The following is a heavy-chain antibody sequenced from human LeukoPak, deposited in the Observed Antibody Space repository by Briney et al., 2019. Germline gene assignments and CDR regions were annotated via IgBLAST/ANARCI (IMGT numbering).Heavy chain of an antibody. D-gene: IGHD3-10*01. J-gene: IGHJ6*03. CDR1: GDSVSSNSVA. Sequence: PSQTLSLTCAISGDSVSSNSVAWNWIRQSPSRGLEWLGRTYYMSKWYNDYAVSVKSRIIINPDTSKNQFSLQLNSVTPEDTAVYYCARWRHRDSASPGLMDVWDKGTTVTVSS. V-gene: IGHV6-1*01. CDR2: TYYMSKWYN. CDR3: ARWRHRDSASPGLMDV.